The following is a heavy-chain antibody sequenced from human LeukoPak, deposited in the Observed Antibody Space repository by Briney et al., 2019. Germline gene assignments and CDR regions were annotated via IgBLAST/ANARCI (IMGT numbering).Heavy chain of an antibody. D-gene: IGHD5-18*01. CDR2: IYPGDSDT. CDR3: ARALRGYSYGWRYYYYYMDV. Sequence: GESLKISCKGSGYSFTSYWIGWVRQMPGKGLEWMGIIYPGDSDTRYSPSFQGQVTISADKSISTAYLQWSSLKASDTAMYYCARALRGYSYGWRYYYYYMDVWGKGTTVTVSS. CDR1: GYSFTSYW. J-gene: IGHJ6*03. V-gene: IGHV5-51*01.